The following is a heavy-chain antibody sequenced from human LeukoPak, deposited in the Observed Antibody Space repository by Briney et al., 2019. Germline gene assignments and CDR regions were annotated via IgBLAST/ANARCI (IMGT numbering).Heavy chain of an antibody. Sequence: GGSLRLSCAASGFRFGGSDIHWVRQASAKGLEWVGRITGNTYATAYGASVKGRVTVSRDDSKNTAYLQMNSLKIEDTAVYYCTTYIRGHHWGQGTLVTVSS. J-gene: IGHJ5*02. V-gene: IGHV3-73*01. D-gene: IGHD6-19*01. CDR2: ITGNTYAT. CDR1: GFRFGGSD. CDR3: TTYIRGHH.